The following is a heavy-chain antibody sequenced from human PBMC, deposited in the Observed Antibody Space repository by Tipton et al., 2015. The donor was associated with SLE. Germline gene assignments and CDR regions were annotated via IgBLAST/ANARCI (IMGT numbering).Heavy chain of an antibody. CDR2: LHSSGST. Sequence: TLSLTCTVSGGSIRTYYWSWIRQPAGKGLEWIGRLHSSGSTKYNPSLNSRVTMSLDESKSQFSLTLSSVTAADTAVYYCARAVAIFGGVNRGYYMDVWGKGTTVTVSS. J-gene: IGHJ6*03. V-gene: IGHV4-4*07. D-gene: IGHD3-3*01. CDR3: ARAVAIFGGVNRGYYMDV. CDR1: GGSIRTYY.